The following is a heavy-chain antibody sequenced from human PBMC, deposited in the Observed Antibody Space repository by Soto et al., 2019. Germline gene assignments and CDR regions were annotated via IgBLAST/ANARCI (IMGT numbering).Heavy chain of an antibody. CDR3: AKDLRYPAHYGSGSPSLLGYYMDV. J-gene: IGHJ6*03. CDR1: GFTFSSYA. Sequence: GGSLRLSCAASGFTFSSYAMSWVRQAPGKGLEWVSAISGSGGSTYYADSVKGRFTISRDNSKNTLYLQMNSLRAEDTAVYYCAKDLRYPAHYGSGSPSLLGYYMDVWGKGTTVTVSS. CDR2: ISGSGGST. V-gene: IGHV3-23*01. D-gene: IGHD3-10*01.